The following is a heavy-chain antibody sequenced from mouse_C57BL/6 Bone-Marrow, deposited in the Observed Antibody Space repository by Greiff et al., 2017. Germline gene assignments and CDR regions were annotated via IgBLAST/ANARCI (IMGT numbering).Heavy chain of an antibody. CDR3: DSARYYGSSSGFAY. J-gene: IGHJ3*01. D-gene: IGHD1-1*01. CDR1: GYTFTSYW. CDR2: IDPSDSYT. Sequence: QVQLQQPGAELVRPGTSVKLSCKASGYTFTSYWMHWVKQRPGQGLEWIGVIDPSDSYTNYNQKFKGKATLTVDPSSSTAYMQLSSLTSEDSAVSAGDSARYYGSSSGFAYWGQGTLVTVSA. V-gene: IGHV1-59*01.